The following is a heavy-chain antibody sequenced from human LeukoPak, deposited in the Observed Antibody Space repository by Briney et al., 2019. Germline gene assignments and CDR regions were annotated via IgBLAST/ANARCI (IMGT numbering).Heavy chain of an antibody. CDR3: EAHYDFWSGSDTPAYGMDV. CDR1: GYTLTELS. J-gene: IGHJ6*02. Sequence: ASVKVSCKVSGYTLTELSMHWVRQAPGKGLEWMGGFDPEDGETIYAQKFQGRVTMTEDTSTDTAYMELSSLRSEDTAVYYCEAHYDFWSGSDTPAYGMDVWGQGTTVTVSS. D-gene: IGHD3-3*01. CDR2: FDPEDGET. V-gene: IGHV1-24*01.